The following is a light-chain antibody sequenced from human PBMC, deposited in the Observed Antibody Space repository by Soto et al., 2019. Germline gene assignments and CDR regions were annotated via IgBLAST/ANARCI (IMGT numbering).Light chain of an antibody. J-gene: IGKJ1*01. CDR3: PQYGSSPTT. Sequence: EIVLTQSPGTLSLSPGERATLSCRASQSVSSTYLAWYQQKPGQAPRFLIYDASSRATGIPDRFSGSGSGTDLTLTISRLEPEDFAVYYCPQYGSSPTTFGQGTKVDI. V-gene: IGKV3-20*01. CDR2: DAS. CDR1: QSVSSTY.